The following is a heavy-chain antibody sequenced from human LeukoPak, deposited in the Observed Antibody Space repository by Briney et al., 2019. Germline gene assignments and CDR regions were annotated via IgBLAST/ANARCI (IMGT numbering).Heavy chain of an antibody. J-gene: IGHJ4*02. CDR2: ISSSGGST. D-gene: IGHD4-17*01. Sequence: GGSLRLSCAASGFTFSNYDMSWVRQAPGKGLEWVSVISSSGGSTYYADSVKGRFTISRDNSKDTLYLQMNSLRAEDTAVYYCARVVDHDYGDYYLDYWGQGTLVTVSS. CDR1: GFTFSNYD. CDR3: ARVVDHDYGDYYLDY. V-gene: IGHV3-23*01.